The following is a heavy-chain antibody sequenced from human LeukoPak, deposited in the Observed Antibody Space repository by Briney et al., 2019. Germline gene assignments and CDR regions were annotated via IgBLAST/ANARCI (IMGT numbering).Heavy chain of an antibody. CDR3: AREKGPWIQLWSNPFDY. V-gene: IGHV1-46*03. J-gene: IGHJ4*02. CDR1: GYTFTSYY. CDR2: INRSGGST. Sequence: ASVKVSCKASGYTFTSYYMHWVRQAPGQGLEWMGIINRSGGSTSYAQKFQGRVTMTRDTSTSTVYMELSSLRSEDTAVYYCAREKGPWIQLWSNPFDYWGQGTLVTVSS. D-gene: IGHD5-18*01.